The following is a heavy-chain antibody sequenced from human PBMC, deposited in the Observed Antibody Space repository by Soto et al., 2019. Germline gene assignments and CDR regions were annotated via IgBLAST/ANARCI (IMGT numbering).Heavy chain of an antibody. V-gene: IGHV1-3*01. CDR3: ARIVFGSGGWYEP. D-gene: IGHD3-10*01. J-gene: IGHJ5*02. CDR1: GYTFTNYA. Sequence: QVQLVQPGAEVKKPGASVKVSCKASGYTFTNYAIHWVRQAPGLGLEWMGCINAGMGNTEYSQKFQDRVTITRDTSASTAYMELTSLRFEDTAVYYCARIVFGSGGWYEPWGQGTLVTVSS. CDR2: INAGMGNT.